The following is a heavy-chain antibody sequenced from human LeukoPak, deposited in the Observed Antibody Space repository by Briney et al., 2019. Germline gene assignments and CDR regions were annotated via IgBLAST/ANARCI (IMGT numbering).Heavy chain of an antibody. CDR3: SKDSTHLGGFGEPNLDY. Sequence: PGGSLRLSCAASGFTFSSYGMHWVRQAPGKGLEWVAVISYDGSNKYYADSVKGRFTISRDNSKNTLYLQMNSLRAEDTAVYYCSKDSTHLGGFGEPNLDYWAQGTLVTVPS. CDR2: ISYDGSNK. J-gene: IGHJ4*02. D-gene: IGHD3-10*01. V-gene: IGHV3-30*18. CDR1: GFTFSSYG.